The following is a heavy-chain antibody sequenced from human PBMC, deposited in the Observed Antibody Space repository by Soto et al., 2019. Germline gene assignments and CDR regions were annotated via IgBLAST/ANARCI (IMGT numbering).Heavy chain of an antibody. CDR2: INHSGST. CDR1: SGSFSGYY. V-gene: IGHV4-34*01. J-gene: IGHJ4*02. CDR3: ATIKLGSNRLDY. D-gene: IGHD3-10*01. Sequence: SETLSLTCAVYSGSFSGYYWTWIRQPPGTGLGWIGEINHSGSTNYNPSLKSRVTISVDTSKNHFSLKLSSVTAADTAVYYCATIKLGSNRLDYWGQGTLVTVSS.